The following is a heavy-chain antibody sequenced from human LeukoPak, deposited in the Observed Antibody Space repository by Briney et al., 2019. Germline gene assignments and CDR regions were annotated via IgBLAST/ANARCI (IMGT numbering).Heavy chain of an antibody. D-gene: IGHD2-2*01. J-gene: IGHJ3*02. Sequence: SVKVSCKASGGTFSSYAISWVRQAPGQGLEWMGGIIPIFGTANYAQKFQGRVTITADESTSTAYMELSSLRSEDTAVYYCARGNPYQLLSYAFDIWGQGTMVTVSS. CDR3: ARGNPYQLLSYAFDI. CDR1: GGTFSSYA. V-gene: IGHV1-69*13. CDR2: IIPIFGTA.